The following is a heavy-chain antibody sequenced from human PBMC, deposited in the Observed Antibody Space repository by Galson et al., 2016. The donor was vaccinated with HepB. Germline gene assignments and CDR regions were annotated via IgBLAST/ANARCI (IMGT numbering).Heavy chain of an antibody. J-gene: IGHJ4*02. D-gene: IGHD3-16*01. CDR2: ISFDGTFK. CDR1: GFTFSSYA. V-gene: IGHV3-30*04. Sequence: SLRLSCAASGFTFSSYAMHWVRRAPAKGLDWVTVISFDGTFKYYDDSVKGRFTISRDNSKNTLYLQMNSLRPEDTAVYYCARDDHYGVYFDHWGQGTLVTVSS. CDR3: ARDDHYGVYFDH.